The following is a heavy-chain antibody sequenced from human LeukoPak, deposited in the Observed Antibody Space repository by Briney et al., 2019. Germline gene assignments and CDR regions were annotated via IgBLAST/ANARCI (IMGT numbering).Heavy chain of an antibody. D-gene: IGHD6-13*01. J-gene: IGHJ4*02. V-gene: IGHV3-7*01. Sequence: PGGSLRLSCAASGFTFSSYWMSWVRQAPGKGLEWVANIKQDGSEKYYVDSVKGRFTISRDNAKNSLYLRMNSLRAEDTAVYYCARDPSSWYEGWSYFDYWGQGTLVTVSS. CDR1: GFTFSSYW. CDR3: ARDPSSWYEGWSYFDY. CDR2: IKQDGSEK.